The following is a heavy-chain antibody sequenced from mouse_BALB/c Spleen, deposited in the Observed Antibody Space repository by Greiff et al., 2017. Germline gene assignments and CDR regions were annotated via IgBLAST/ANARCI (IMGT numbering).Heavy chain of an antibody. D-gene: IGHD1-1*01. CDR2: ISSGSSTI. Sequence: EVNVVESGGGLVQPGGSRKLSCAASGFTFSSFGMHWVRQAPEKGLEWVAYISSGSSTIYYADTVKGRFTISRDNPKNTLLLQMTSLRSEDTAMYYCARDYYGSSYVAMDYWGQGTSVTVSS. CDR3: ARDYYGSSYVAMDY. V-gene: IGHV5-17*02. J-gene: IGHJ4*01. CDR1: GFTFSSFG.